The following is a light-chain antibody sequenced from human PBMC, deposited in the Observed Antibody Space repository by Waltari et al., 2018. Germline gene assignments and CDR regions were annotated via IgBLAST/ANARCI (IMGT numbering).Light chain of an antibody. Sequence: DIQMTQSPSSLSASVGDRVTITCRASQSISSYLNGYQQKPGKAPKHLIYAASSLQSGVPSSFSGSGSGTDFTLTISSLQPEDFATYYCQQSYSTPMYTFGQGTKLEIK. CDR3: QQSYSTPMYT. J-gene: IGKJ2*01. CDR1: QSISSY. V-gene: IGKV1-39*01. CDR2: AAS.